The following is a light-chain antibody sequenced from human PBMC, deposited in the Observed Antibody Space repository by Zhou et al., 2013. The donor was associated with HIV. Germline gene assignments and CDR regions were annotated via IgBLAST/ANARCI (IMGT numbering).Light chain of an antibody. CDR2: EAS. V-gene: IGKV1-13*02. CDR3: QQYNSFST. CDR1: QAIGSA. Sequence: AIHLTQSPSSLSASVGDRVTVTCRASQAIGSALAWYQQIPGRPPKVLIYEASTLQSGVPSRFSGSGSGTDFTLTISSLQPDDFATYHCQQYNSFSTFGQGTKVELK. J-gene: IGKJ1*01.